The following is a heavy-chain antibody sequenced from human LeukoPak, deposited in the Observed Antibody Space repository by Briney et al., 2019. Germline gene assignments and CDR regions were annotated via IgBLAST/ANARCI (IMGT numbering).Heavy chain of an antibody. Sequence: PGGPLRLSCAASGFPFSSHWMSWVRQAPGKGLEWVANIKKDGSEKYYVDSVKGRFTISRDNAKNSLYLQMTSLRAEDTAVYYCARDLYRIVVVPHYFDYWGQGTLVTVSS. D-gene: IGHD3-22*01. CDR2: IKKDGSEK. V-gene: IGHV3-7*01. CDR1: GFPFSSHW. J-gene: IGHJ4*02. CDR3: ARDLYRIVVVPHYFDY.